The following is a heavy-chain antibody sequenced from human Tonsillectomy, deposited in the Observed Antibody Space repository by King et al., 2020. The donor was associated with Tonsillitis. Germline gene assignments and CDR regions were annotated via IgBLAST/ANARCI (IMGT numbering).Heavy chain of an antibody. D-gene: IGHD5-18*01. CDR2: IYHSGST. CDR3: ARDFSAMGNGGSYFEY. V-gene: IGHV4-30-2*01. Sequence: LQLQESGSGLVKPSQTLSLTCDVSGGSISSGAYSWSWIRQPPGKGLEWIGYIYHSGSTSYSPSLKSRVTISVDTSKNQFSLKLTSVTAADTAVYYCARDFSAMGNGGSYFEYWGPGTLVTVSS. CDR1: GGSISSGAYS. J-gene: IGHJ4*02.